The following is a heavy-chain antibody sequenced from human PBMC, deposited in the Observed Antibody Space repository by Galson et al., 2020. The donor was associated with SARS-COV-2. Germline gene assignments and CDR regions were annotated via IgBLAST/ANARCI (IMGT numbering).Heavy chain of an antibody. D-gene: IGHD3-9*01. J-gene: IGHJ6*02. V-gene: IGHV3-30*18. Sequence: GESLKISCAASGFTFSSYGMHWVRQAPGKGLEWVAVISYDGSNKYYADSVKGRFTISRDNSKNTLYLQMNSLRAEDTAVYYCAKDQEYYDILTGYYTRIKSYYYYYGMDVWGQGTTVTVSS. CDR1: GFTFSSYG. CDR2: ISYDGSNK. CDR3: AKDQEYYDILTGYYTRIKSYYYYYGMDV.